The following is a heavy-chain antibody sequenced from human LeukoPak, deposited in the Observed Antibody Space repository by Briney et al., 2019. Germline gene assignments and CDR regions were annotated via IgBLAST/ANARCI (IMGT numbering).Heavy chain of an antibody. CDR1: GYTFTRYD. CDR2: MNPNSGNT. V-gene: IGHV1-8*01. Sequence: ASVKVSCKASGYTFTRYDINWVRQSSGQGLEWMGWMNPNSGNTGYAQKFQGRVTMTRNTSISTAYMELSSLRSEDTAVYYCAREKGYNWFDPWGQGTLVTVSS. CDR3: AREKGYNWFDP. J-gene: IGHJ5*02.